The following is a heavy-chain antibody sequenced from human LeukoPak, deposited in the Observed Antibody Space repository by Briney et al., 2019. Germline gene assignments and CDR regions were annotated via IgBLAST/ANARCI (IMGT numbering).Heavy chain of an antibody. CDR2: IYYSGST. CDR1: GASISSSYY. D-gene: IGHD4-23*01. Sequence: KPSETLSLTCTVSGASISSSYYWTWIRQAPGKGLEWIGHIYYSGSTNYNPSLKSRVTISVDTSKNQFSLKLSSVTAADTAVYYCARDNYGGDDYFDYWGQGTLVTVSS. V-gene: IGHV4-59*01. J-gene: IGHJ4*02. CDR3: ARDNYGGDDYFDY.